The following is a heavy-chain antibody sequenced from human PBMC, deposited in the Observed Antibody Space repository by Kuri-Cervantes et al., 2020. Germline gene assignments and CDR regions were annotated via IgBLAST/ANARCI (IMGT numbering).Heavy chain of an antibody. D-gene: IGHD2-2*01. CDR2: IYTSGST. J-gene: IGHJ5*02. CDR1: GGSISSYY. CDR3: ARQYEYQLLWPYNWFDP. V-gene: IGHV4-4*07. Sequence: SETLSLTCTVSGGSISSYYWSWIRQPAGRGLEWIGRIYTSGSTNYNPSLKSRVTMSIDTSKNQFSLKLSSVTAADTAVYYCARQYEYQLLWPYNWFDPWGQGTLVTVSS.